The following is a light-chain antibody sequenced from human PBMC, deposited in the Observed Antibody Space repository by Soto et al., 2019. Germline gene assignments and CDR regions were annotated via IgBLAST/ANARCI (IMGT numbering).Light chain of an antibody. J-gene: IGLJ1*01. CDR3: SSYTSSSTLV. Sequence: QSALTQPASVSGSPGQSITISCTGTSSDVGGYNYVSWYQQHPGKAPKLMIYEVSNRPSGVSNRFSGSKSGNTASLTISGLQAEDEADYYYSSYTSSSTLVCGTGTKITVL. CDR2: EVS. CDR1: SSDVGGYNY. V-gene: IGLV2-14*01.